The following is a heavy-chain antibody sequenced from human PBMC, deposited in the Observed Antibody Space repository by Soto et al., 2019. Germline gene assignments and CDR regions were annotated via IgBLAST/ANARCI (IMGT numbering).Heavy chain of an antibody. CDR1: DDSSTSSY. J-gene: IGHJ3*01. V-gene: IGHV4-4*07. D-gene: IGHD3-22*01. Sequence: QVQLQESGPRLVKPSETLSLTCCVSDDSSTSSYWYFVGQFAGRRLEWIGLIHASGNRQYNPSLKSGVALSVAPPNNQVSRKLTAVSAAATAVYYCACERDGSYYCHSGETYYVGAFDAGGTGTWFSVSS. CDR2: IHASGNR. CDR3: ACERDGSYYCHSGETYYVGAFDA.